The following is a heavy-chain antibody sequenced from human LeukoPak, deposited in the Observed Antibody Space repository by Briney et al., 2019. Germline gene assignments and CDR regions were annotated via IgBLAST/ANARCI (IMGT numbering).Heavy chain of an antibody. D-gene: IGHD2-2*01. CDR1: GFTFSSYS. Sequence: GGSLRLSCAASGFTFSSYSMNWVRQAPGKRLEWVSAISGSGGSTYYAESVKGRFTISRDNSKNTLYLQMNSLRAEDTAVYYCAKDPLVSSQEYFDYWGQGTLVTVSS. CDR3: AKDPLVSSQEYFDY. J-gene: IGHJ4*02. V-gene: IGHV3-23*01. CDR2: ISGSGGST.